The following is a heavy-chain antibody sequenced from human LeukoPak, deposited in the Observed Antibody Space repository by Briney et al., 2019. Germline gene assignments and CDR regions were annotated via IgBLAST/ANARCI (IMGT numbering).Heavy chain of an antibody. CDR2: RNPNGGNT. J-gene: IGHJ6*02. CDR3: ASSNSISRYYYGMDV. D-gene: IGHD4-23*01. CDR1: GYTFTSYD. Sequence: ASWKFSCKASGYTFTSYDINGVGQATGQGLEWMGWRNPNGGNTGYAQKFQGRVTMTRNTSISTAYMELSSLRSEDTAVYYCASSNSISRYYYGMDVWGQGTTVTVSS. V-gene: IGHV1-8*01.